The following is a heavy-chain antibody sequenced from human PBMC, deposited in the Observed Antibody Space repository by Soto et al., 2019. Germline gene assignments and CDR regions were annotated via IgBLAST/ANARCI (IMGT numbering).Heavy chain of an antibody. CDR3: ARDLKGGGYYYFDY. D-gene: IGHD2-21*01. CDR2: IYYSGST. J-gene: IGHJ4*02. Sequence: SETLSLTCTVSGGSISSYYWSWIRQPPGKGLEWIGYIYYSGSTNYNPSLKSRVTISVDTSKNQFSLKLSSVTAADTAVYYCARDLKGGGYYYFDYWGQGTLVTVSS. V-gene: IGHV4-59*12. CDR1: GGSISSYY.